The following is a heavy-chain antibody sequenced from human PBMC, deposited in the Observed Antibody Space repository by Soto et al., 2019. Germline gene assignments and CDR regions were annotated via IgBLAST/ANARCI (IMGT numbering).Heavy chain of an antibody. CDR1: GYTFTSYD. J-gene: IGHJ6*03. V-gene: IGHV1-8*01. Sequence: PVKRSCKAAGYTFTSYDINWGRQATGQGLEWMGWMNPNSGNTGYAQKFQGRVTMTRNTSISTAYMELSSLRSEDTAVYYCARVRYSGYYYMDVWGKGTTVTVSS. D-gene: IGHD2-15*01. CDR3: ARVRYSGYYYMDV. CDR2: MNPNSGNT.